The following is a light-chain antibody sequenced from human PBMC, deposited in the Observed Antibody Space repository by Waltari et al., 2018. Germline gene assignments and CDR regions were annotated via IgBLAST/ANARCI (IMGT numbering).Light chain of an antibody. CDR3: SSYTSNRSVV. J-gene: IGLJ2*01. V-gene: IGLV2-14*03. Sequence: QSALTQPASVSGSPGQSITISCTGTSSDVGGYNYVSWYQQHPDKAPKLMIYDVNNRPSGVSNRFSGSKSGSTASRTIFGLQAEDEAYYYCSSYTSNRSVVFGGGTKVTVL. CDR1: SSDVGGYNY. CDR2: DVN.